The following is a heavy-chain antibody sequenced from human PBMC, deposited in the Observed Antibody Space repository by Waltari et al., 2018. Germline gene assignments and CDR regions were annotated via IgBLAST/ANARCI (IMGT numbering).Heavy chain of an antibody. CDR2: ISRFGDIT. CDR3: AKRGSRRNYSDSRGAFDV. CDR1: AFTFRDHA. Sequence: QLLASGGGLVQPGGSLRLSCKASAFTFRDHAMTWVRQAPGKGLDWVSSISRFGDITYYADSVQGRFTISRDNSKYTLYLQMDRLTAEDTALYFCAKRGSRRNYSDSRGAFDVWGQGSMVTVSS. V-gene: IGHV3-23*01. J-gene: IGHJ3*01. D-gene: IGHD4-17*01.